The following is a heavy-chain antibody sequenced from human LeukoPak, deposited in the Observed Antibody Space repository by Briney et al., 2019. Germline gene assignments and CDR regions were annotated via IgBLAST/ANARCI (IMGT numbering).Heavy chain of an antibody. D-gene: IGHD2-15*01. J-gene: IGHJ4*02. Sequence: GGSLRLSCAASGFTFSSYGMHWVRRAPGKGLEWVAVIWYDGSNKYYADSVKGRFTISRDNSKNTLYLQMNSLRAEDTAVYYCALEYCSGGSCYRSLDYWGQGTLVTVSS. CDR3: ALEYCSGGSCYRSLDY. CDR1: GFTFSSYG. CDR2: IWYDGSNK. V-gene: IGHV3-33*01.